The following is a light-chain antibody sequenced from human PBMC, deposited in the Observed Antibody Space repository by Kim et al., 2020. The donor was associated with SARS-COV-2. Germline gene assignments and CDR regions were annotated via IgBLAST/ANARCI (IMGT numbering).Light chain of an antibody. CDR3: AAWDGSLNGVV. CDR2: TNS. V-gene: IGLV1-44*01. Sequence: GQRGTVPCSGGTSNIGSSPVHWYRQYPGTAPKVVIYTNSQRPSGVPERFSGSKSGTSASLAISGLQSEDEADYYCAAWDGSLNGVVFGGGTKVTVL. J-gene: IGLJ2*01. CDR1: TSNIGSSP.